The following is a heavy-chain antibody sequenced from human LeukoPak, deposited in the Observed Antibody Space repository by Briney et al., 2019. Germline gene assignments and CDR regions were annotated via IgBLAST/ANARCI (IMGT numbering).Heavy chain of an antibody. CDR3: ARVQSDSTIFGVVHFYYFDY. Sequence: ASVKVSCKASGGTFSSYAISWVRQAPGQGLEWMGGIIPIFGTANYAQKFQGRVTITTDESTSTAYMELSSLRSEDTAVYYCARVQSDSTIFGVVHFYYFDYWGQGTLVTVSS. CDR2: IIPIFGTA. CDR1: GGTFSSYA. J-gene: IGHJ4*02. D-gene: IGHD3-3*01. V-gene: IGHV1-69*05.